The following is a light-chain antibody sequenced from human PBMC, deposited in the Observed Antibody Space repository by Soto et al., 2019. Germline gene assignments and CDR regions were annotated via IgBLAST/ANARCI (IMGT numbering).Light chain of an antibody. CDR3: QQGHNWPLT. CDR2: GAS. V-gene: IGKV3-15*01. CDR1: QSINSE. J-gene: IGKJ2*01. Sequence: EIVMTQSPATLSLSPGERAALSCRASQSINSELAWYQQKPGQPPRLLIYGASTSATVVPARFTVSESGSEFTLTISGLQSEDFAVYYCQQGHNWPLTFGQGTRLEI.